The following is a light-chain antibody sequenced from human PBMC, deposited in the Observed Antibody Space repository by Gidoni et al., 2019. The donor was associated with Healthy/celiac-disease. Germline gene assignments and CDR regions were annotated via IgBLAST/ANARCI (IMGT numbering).Light chain of an antibody. J-gene: IGKJ1*01. CDR1: QAVSNSY. CDR3: QQYGSSSGA. V-gene: IGKV3-20*01. Sequence: ESVLTQSPGTLSLSPGERATLSCRASQAVSNSYLAWYVQQPGQAPRLLIYGASNRATGTPDRFSGSGSGTDFTLTISIREPEDFATYYCQQYGSSSGAFGQGTKVEIK. CDR2: GAS.